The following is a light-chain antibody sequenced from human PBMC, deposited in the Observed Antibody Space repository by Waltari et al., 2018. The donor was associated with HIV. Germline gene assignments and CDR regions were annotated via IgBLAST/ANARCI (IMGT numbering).Light chain of an antibody. V-gene: IGLV2-14*01. CDR2: EVS. CDR3: SSYTTSSTWV. CDR1: SSDIGGYKY. Sequence: QSALTQPASVSGSPGQSITISCTGTSSDIGGYKYVSWYQQQPGKAPKLMISEVSNRPSGVSNRFSGSKSRNTASLTISGLQAEDEADYYCSSYTTSSTWVFGGGTKLTVL. J-gene: IGLJ3*02.